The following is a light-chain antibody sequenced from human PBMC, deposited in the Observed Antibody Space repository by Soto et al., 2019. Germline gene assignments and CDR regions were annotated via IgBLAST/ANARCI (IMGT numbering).Light chain of an antibody. V-gene: IGKV1-9*01. CDR3: QQPDTYPLT. Sequence: IRFTPCPSHLSAAVGARVALASRASQSISVSLTWYQQKPGKAPKLLIYTVSTLQSGVPSRFSGSGSETDFTLTISSLQPEDFATYYCQQPDTYPLTFGEGTSLEVK. J-gene: IGKJ5*01. CDR1: QSISVS. CDR2: TVS.